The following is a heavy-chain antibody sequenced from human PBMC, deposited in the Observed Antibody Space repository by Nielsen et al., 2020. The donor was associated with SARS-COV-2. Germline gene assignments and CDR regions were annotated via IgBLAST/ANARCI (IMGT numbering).Heavy chain of an antibody. Sequence: GGSLRLSCAASGFTVSSNYMSWVRQAPGKGLEWVSVIYSGGSTYYADFVKGRFTISRDNSKNTLYLQMNSLRAEDTAVYYCARDLQYYGMDVWGQGTTVTISS. J-gene: IGHJ6*02. CDR3: ARDLQYYGMDV. CDR2: IYSGGST. CDR1: GFTVSSNY. V-gene: IGHV3-53*01.